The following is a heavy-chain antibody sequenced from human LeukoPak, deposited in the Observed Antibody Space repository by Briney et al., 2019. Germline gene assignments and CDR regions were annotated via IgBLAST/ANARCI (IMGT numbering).Heavy chain of an antibody. V-gene: IGHV1-2*02. Sequence: ASVKVSCKASGYTFTGYYMHWVRQAPGQGLEWMGWINPNSGGTNYAQKFQGRVTMTRDTSITTAYMELSRLRSDDTAVYYCARGPLFSSGWYWADYWGQGTLVTVSS. D-gene: IGHD6-19*01. J-gene: IGHJ4*02. CDR1: GYTFTGYY. CDR3: ARGPLFSSGWYWADY. CDR2: INPNSGGT.